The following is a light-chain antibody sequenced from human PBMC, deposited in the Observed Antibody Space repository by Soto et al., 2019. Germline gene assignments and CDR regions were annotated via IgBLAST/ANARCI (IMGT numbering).Light chain of an antibody. Sequence: QSALTQPDSVSGSPGQSITISCTGTSSDVGGYNLVSWYQQYPDKAPKLMIFDVNTRPSGVSNRFSGSKSGNTASLTISGLPAEDEADYYCSSYKSSSTLPDVFGTGTTLTVL. CDR3: SSYKSSSTLPDV. CDR1: SSDVGGYNL. CDR2: DVN. V-gene: IGLV2-14*01. J-gene: IGLJ1*01.